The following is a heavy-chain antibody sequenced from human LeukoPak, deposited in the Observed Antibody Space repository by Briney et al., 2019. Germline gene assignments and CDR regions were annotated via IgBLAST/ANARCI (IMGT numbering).Heavy chain of an antibody. CDR2: IYYSGST. D-gene: IGHD6-6*01. V-gene: IGHV4-59*11. CDR3: AKPARPYYYMDV. CDR1: GGSISSHY. Sequence: SETLSLTCTVSGGSISSHYWSWIPQPPGKGLEWIGYIYYSGSTNYNPSLKSRVTISVDTSKNQFSLKLSSVTAANTAVYYCAKPARPYYYMDVWGKGTTVTVSS. J-gene: IGHJ6*03.